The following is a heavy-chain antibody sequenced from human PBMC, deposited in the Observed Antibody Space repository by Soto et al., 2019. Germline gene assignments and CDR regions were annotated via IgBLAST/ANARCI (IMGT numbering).Heavy chain of an antibody. CDR3: AREKGPYYYDSSGYHAFDI. CDR1: GYTFTSYG. J-gene: IGHJ3*02. D-gene: IGHD3-22*01. Sequence: QVQLVQSGAEVKKPGASVKVSCKASGYTFTSYGISWVRQAPGQGLEWMGWISVYNGNTDYAQKFQGRVTMTTDTSTSTAYMELRSLRSDDTAVYYCAREKGPYYYDSSGYHAFDIWGQGTMVTVSS. CDR2: ISVYNGNT. V-gene: IGHV1-18*04.